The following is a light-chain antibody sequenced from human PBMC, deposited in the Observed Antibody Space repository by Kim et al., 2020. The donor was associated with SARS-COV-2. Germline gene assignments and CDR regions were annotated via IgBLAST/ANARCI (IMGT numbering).Light chain of an antibody. J-gene: IGKJ4*01. CDR2: GAS. Sequence: LAPGETATLTCMASQSVTSDYLAWYEQKPGQAPRLLIYGASSRATGIPDRCSGSGSGTDFTLIISSLEPDDFVVYYCQQYGSSPRTFGGGTKV. V-gene: IGKV3-20*01. CDR1: QSVTSDY. CDR3: QQYGSSPRT.